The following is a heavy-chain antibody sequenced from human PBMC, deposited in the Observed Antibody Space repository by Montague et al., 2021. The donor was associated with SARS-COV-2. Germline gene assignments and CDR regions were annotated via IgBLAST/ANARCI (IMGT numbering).Heavy chain of an antibody. D-gene: IGHD3-10*01. CDR2: IYQSGTT. Sequence: TLSLTCAVSGASISNGGYTWSWIRRPTGKGLEWIGYIYQSGTTRYNPSPKSRVTMSVDKSKNQFSLQLTSVIAADTAIYFCARSMIRGGLNWFDPWGQGSLVTVSS. CDR1: GASISNGGYT. V-gene: IGHV4-30-2*01. J-gene: IGHJ5*02. CDR3: ARSMIRGGLNWFDP.